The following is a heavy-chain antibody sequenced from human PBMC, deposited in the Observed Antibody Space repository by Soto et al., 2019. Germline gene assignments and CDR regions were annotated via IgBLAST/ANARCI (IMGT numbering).Heavy chain of an antibody. CDR3: AKAGGGEFDY. Sequence: GGSLRLSCAASGFTFRSYGMHWVRQGPGKVPEWVAGISYDGRDKNYLDSVKGRFTISRDNSKSTLYLQMNNLRPADTSVYYCAKAGGGEFDYWGQGILVTVSS. V-gene: IGHV3-30*18. D-gene: IGHD3-16*01. CDR2: ISYDGRDK. CDR1: GFTFRSYG. J-gene: IGHJ4*02.